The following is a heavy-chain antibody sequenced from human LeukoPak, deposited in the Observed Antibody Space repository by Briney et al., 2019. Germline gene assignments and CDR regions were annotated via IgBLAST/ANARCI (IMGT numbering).Heavy chain of an antibody. Sequence: SETLSLTCTVSSGSISTYYWSWIRQPAGKGLEWIGRIYTSGRTNYNPSLKSRVTMSVDTSKNQFSLKLKSVTAADTAVYYCARRFSTGPFDYWGQGTLVTVSS. CDR2: IYTSGRT. J-gene: IGHJ4*02. V-gene: IGHV4-4*07. CDR1: SGSISTYY. D-gene: IGHD2-2*01. CDR3: ARRFSTGPFDY.